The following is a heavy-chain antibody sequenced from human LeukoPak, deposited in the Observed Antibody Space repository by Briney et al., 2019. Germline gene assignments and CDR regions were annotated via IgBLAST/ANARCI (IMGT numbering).Heavy chain of an antibody. J-gene: IGHJ4*02. Sequence: PSETLSLTCAVYGGSFSGYYWSWIRQPPGKGLEWSGEINHSGSTNYNPSLKSRVTISVDTSKNQFSLKLSSVTAADTAVYYCARVGMVRGGNKGKFDYWGQGTLVTVSS. CDR2: INHSGST. V-gene: IGHV4-34*01. CDR1: GGSFSGYY. D-gene: IGHD3-10*01. CDR3: ARVGMVRGGNKGKFDY.